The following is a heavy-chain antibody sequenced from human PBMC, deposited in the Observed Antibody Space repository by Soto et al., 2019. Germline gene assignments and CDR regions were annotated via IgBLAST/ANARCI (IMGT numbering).Heavy chain of an antibody. CDR2: IRSSGSPI. J-gene: IGHJ5*02. D-gene: IGHD5-18*01. V-gene: IGHV3-48*01. CDR1: GFTFSSYS. CDR3: ARDSPKNSYALKWFDP. Sequence: GGSLRLSCAASGFTFSSYSMNWVRQAPGKGLEWVSYIRSSGSPIYYADSVKGRFTISRDNAKNSLYLQMNSLRAEDTAVYYCARDSPKNSYALKWFDPWGQGTLVTVSS.